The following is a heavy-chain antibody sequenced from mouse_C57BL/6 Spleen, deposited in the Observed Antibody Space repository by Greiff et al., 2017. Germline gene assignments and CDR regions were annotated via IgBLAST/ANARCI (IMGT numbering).Heavy chain of an antibody. D-gene: IGHD4-1*02. J-gene: IGHJ2*01. CDR3: ARSQLGLYYFDY. CDR1: GFTFTDYY. V-gene: IGHV7-3*01. CDR2: IRNKANGYTT. Sequence: EVKLMESGGGLVQPGGSLSLSCAASGFTFTDYYMSWVRQPPGKALEWLGFIRNKANGYTTEYSASVKGRFTISRDNSQSILYLQMNALRAEDSATYYCARSQLGLYYFDYWGQGTTLTVSS.